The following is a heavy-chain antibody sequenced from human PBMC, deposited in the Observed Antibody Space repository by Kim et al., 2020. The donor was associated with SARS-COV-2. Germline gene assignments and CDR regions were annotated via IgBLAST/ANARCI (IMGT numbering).Heavy chain of an antibody. J-gene: IGHJ4*02. V-gene: IGHV4-59*13. D-gene: IGHD3-22*01. Sequence: SETLSLTCTVSGGSISSYYWSWIRQPPEKGLEWLGYIYYSGSTTYNPSLKSRVTISVETSKNQFSLKLSSVTAADTAVYYFARGAGYFYWWGQGTLVTVS. CDR1: GGSISSYY. CDR3: ARGAGYFYW. CDR2: IYYSGST.